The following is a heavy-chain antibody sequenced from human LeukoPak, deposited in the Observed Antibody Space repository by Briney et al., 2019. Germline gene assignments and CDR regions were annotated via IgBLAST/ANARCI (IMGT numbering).Heavy chain of an antibody. D-gene: IGHD1-1*01. CDR3: ARHERGAENLDY. CDR2: ASYSGRT. Sequence: SDTQSLTRSDSGASISSYYWSSIRQPPRKGLECIGYASYSGRTNHNPSLKSRVTISADTSKNQFSLKLTSVTAADTAVYYCARHERGAENLDYWGQGTLVTVSS. V-gene: IGHV4-59*08. CDR1: GASISSYY. J-gene: IGHJ4*02.